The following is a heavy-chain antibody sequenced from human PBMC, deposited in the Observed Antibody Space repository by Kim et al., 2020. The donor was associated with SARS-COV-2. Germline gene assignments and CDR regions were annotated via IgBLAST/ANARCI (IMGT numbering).Heavy chain of an antibody. D-gene: IGHD3-3*01. Sequence: KSRVTISVDTSKNQFSLKLSSVTAADTAVYYCARVRYYDFWSGYEDYFDYWGQGTLVTVSS. CDR3: ARVRYYDFWSGYEDYFDY. J-gene: IGHJ4*02. V-gene: IGHV4-34*01.